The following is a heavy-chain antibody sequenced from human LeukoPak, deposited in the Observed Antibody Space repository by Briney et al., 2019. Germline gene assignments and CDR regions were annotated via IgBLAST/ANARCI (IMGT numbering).Heavy chain of an antibody. V-gene: IGHV4-39*01. J-gene: IGHJ6*03. CDR1: GDSISTSSYY. D-gene: IGHD3-10*01. CDR2: IYYSGST. Sequence: PSETLSLTCSVSGDSISTSSYYWGWIRQPPGKGLEWIGTIYYSGSTYYNPSLTSRVTISVDTSKNQFSLKLSSVTAADTAVYYCARRLWSYYYYMDVWGKGTTVTISS. CDR3: ARRLWSYYYYMDV.